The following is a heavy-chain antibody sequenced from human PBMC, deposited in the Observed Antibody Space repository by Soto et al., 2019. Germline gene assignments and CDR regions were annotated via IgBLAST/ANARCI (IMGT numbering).Heavy chain of an antibody. J-gene: IGHJ4*02. CDR3: ARTAAGTRLFDY. V-gene: IGHV3-33*01. Sequence: PGGSLRLSCAASGFTFSSYGMHWVRQAPGKGLEWVAVIWYDGSNKYYADSVKGRFTIPRDNSKNTLYLQMNSLRAEDTAVYYCARTAAGTRLFDYWGQGTLVTVSS. D-gene: IGHD6-13*01. CDR2: IWYDGSNK. CDR1: GFTFSSYG.